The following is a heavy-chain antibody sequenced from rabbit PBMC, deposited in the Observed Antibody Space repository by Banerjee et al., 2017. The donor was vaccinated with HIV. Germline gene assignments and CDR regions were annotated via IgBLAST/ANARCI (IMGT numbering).Heavy chain of an antibody. CDR1: GIDFSSYYY. V-gene: IGHV1S45*01. CDR2: IYADGSGYT. J-gene: IGHJ4*01. Sequence: QQQLEESGGGLVKPGGTLTLTCKASGIDFSSYYYMCWVRQAPGKGLEWIACIYADGSGYTYSASWAKGRFTVSKTSSTTVTLQMTSLTAADTATYFCAREIPATGSYELWGPVTLVTVS. D-gene: IGHD5-1*01. CDR3: AREIPATGSYEL.